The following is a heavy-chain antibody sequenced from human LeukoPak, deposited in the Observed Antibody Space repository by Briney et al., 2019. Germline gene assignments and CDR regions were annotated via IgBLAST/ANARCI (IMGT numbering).Heavy chain of an antibody. CDR3: ARDRIAAAVRRPTIGSPYY. Sequence: GGSLRLSCAASGSTFSSYGMHWVRQAPGKGLEWVAVIWYDGSNKYYADSVKGRFTISRDNSKNTLYLQMNSLRAEDTAVYYCARDRIAAAVRRPTIGSPYYWGQGTLVTVSS. D-gene: IGHD6-13*01. J-gene: IGHJ4*02. CDR2: IWYDGSNK. CDR1: GSTFSSYG. V-gene: IGHV3-33*01.